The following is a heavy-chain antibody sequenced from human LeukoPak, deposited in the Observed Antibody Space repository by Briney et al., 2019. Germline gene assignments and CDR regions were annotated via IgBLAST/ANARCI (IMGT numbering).Heavy chain of an antibody. V-gene: IGHV3-23*01. Sequence: GGSLRLSCVASGFTFRGYAMSWVRQAPGKGLEWVSGISGSGKSTYYGDSVKGRFSISRDNFENIVYLQMNSLRAEDTAVYYCARGPYCSGGTCYSLGEFDPWGQGTLVTVSS. CDR2: ISGSGKST. J-gene: IGHJ5*02. CDR1: GFTFRGYA. D-gene: IGHD2-15*01. CDR3: ARGPYCSGGTCYSLGEFDP.